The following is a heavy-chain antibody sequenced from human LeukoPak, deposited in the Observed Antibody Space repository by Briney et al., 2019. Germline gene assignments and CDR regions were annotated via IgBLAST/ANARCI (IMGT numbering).Heavy chain of an antibody. Sequence: GGSLRLSCAASGFTFSNSDMNWVRQAPGKGLEWVSYISSSSSTIYYADSVKGRFTISRDNAKNSLYLQMNSLRAEDTAVYYCARGAYYYEDWGQGTLVTVSS. V-gene: IGHV3-48*01. J-gene: IGHJ4*02. CDR1: GFTFSNSD. CDR3: ARGAYYYED. CDR2: ISSSSSTI. D-gene: IGHD3-22*01.